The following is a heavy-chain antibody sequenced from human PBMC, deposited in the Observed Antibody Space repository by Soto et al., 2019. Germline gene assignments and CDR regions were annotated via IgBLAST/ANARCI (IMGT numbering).Heavy chain of an antibody. D-gene: IGHD2-15*01. Sequence: SVKVSCKASGGTFSSYAISWVRQAPGQGLEWMGGIIPIFGTANYAQKFQGRVTITADESTSTAYMELSSLRSEDTAVYYCARDTPGIVVVVAATLYYGMDVWGQGTTVTVS. CDR2: IIPIFGTA. J-gene: IGHJ6*02. CDR1: GGTFSSYA. CDR3: ARDTPGIVVVVAATLYYGMDV. V-gene: IGHV1-69*13.